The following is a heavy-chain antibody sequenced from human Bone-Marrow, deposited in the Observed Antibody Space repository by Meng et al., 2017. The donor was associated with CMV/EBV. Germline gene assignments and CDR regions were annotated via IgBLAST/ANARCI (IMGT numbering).Heavy chain of an antibody. CDR1: GFTFSSYA. D-gene: IGHD5-24*01. CDR2: ISYDGSNK. CDR3: ARDLEMATEGFDY. Sequence: LKISCAASGFTFSSYAMHWVRQAPGKGLEWVAVISYDGSNKYYADSVKGRFTISRDNSKNTLYLQMNSLRAEDTAVYYCARDLEMATEGFDYWGQGTLVTVSS. V-gene: IGHV3-30*04. J-gene: IGHJ4*02.